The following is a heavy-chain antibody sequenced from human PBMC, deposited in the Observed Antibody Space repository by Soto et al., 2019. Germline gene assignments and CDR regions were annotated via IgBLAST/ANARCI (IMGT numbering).Heavy chain of an antibody. J-gene: IGHJ4*02. Sequence: QVQLVQSGAEVKQPGASVRVSCKASGNTHTIYFIHWLRQAPGQGLEWMGWINSVSGGTNYAPRFRGQVSMTRDTSSATAFMDLSGLRSDDTAVYYCARGGSYYAHWGQGTLVTVSS. CDR3: ARGGSYYAH. CDR2: INSVSGGT. D-gene: IGHD3-16*01. CDR1: GNTHTIYF. V-gene: IGHV1-2*02.